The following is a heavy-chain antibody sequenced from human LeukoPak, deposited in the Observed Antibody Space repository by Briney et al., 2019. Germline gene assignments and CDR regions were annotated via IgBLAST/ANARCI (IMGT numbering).Heavy chain of an antibody. V-gene: IGHV3-30*02. D-gene: IGHD6-13*01. CDR2: IRYDGSNK. Sequence: QTGGSLRLSCAASGFTFSSYGMHWVRQAPGKGLEWVAFIRYDGSNKYYADSVKGRFTISRDDSKNTLYLQMNSLRAEDTAVYYCAKDPSNIAAAGTNWFDPWGQGTLVTVSS. CDR3: AKDPSNIAAAGTNWFDP. CDR1: GFTFSSYG. J-gene: IGHJ5*02.